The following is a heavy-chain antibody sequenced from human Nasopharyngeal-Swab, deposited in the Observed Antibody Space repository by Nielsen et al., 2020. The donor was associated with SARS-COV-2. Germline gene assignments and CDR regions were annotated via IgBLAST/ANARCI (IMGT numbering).Heavy chain of an antibody. CDR3: AKDHRGRYRSITIFPEGYYYMDV. J-gene: IGHJ6*03. D-gene: IGHD3-9*01. V-gene: IGHV3-23*01. Sequence: GESLKISCAASGFTFSSYAMGWVRQAPGKGLEWVSAISGSGGSTYYADSVKGRFTISRDNSKNTLYLQMNSLRAEDTAVYYCAKDHRGRYRSITIFPEGYYYMDVWGKGTTVTVSS. CDR2: ISGSGGST. CDR1: GFTFSSYA.